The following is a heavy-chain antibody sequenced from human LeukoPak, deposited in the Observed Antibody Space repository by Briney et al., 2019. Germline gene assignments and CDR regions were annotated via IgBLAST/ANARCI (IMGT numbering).Heavy chain of an antibody. CDR3: ARGPPSPLDEIAVAGVFDY. V-gene: IGHV7-4-1*02. J-gene: IGHJ4*02. D-gene: IGHD6-19*01. CDR1: GYTFTSYA. Sequence: ASVKVSCKASGYTFTSYAMNWVRQAPGQGLEWMGRINTNTGNPTYAQGFTGRFVFSLDTSVSTAYLQISSLKAEDTAVYYCARGPPSPLDEIAVAGVFDYWGQGTLVTVSS. CDR2: INTNTGNP.